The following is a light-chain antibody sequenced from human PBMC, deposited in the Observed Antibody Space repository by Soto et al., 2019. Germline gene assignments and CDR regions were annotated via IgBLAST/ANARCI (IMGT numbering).Light chain of an antibody. CDR3: LQDYNYPQT. Sequence: IQMTQSPSSLSASVGERVTITCRASQLIRNDLGWYQQKPGEVPRLLIYSASTLQSGVPSRFSGSASGTDFTLTISSLLPEDSATYYCLQDYNYPQTFGQGTKVDIK. CDR1: QLIRND. V-gene: IGKV1-6*01. CDR2: SAS. J-gene: IGKJ1*01.